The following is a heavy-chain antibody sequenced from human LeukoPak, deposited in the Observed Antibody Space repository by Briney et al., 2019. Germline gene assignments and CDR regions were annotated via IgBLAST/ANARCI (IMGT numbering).Heavy chain of an antibody. D-gene: IGHD2-2*01. J-gene: IGHJ4*02. Sequence: GGSLRLSCAASGFTFSSYIMNWVRQAPGKGMEWVSSISSSSSYIYYADSVKGRFTISRDNAKNSLYLQMNSLRAEDTAVYYCARAPRYCSSTSCYSDYWGQGTLVTVSS. CDR3: ARAPRYCSSTSCYSDY. V-gene: IGHV3-21*01. CDR1: GFTFSSYI. CDR2: ISSSSSYI.